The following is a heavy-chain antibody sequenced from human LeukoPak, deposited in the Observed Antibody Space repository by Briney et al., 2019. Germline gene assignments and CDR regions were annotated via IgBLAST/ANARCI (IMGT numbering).Heavy chain of an antibody. J-gene: IGHJ6*03. CDR3: ARDSAAGVYYYYYMDV. V-gene: IGHV3-20*04. CDR1: GFTFDDYG. CDR2: INWNGGST. Sequence: GGSLRLSCAASGFTFDDYGMSWVRQAPGKGLEWVSGINWNGGSTGYADSVKGRFTISRDNAKNSLYLQMNSLRAEDTALYYCARDSAAGVYYYYYMDVWGKGTTVTASS. D-gene: IGHD6-13*01.